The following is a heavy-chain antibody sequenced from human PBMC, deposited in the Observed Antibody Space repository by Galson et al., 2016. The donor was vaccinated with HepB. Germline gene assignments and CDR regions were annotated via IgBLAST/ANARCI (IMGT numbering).Heavy chain of an antibody. J-gene: IGHJ4*02. CDR3: ARDRDY. V-gene: IGHV3-53*01. Sequence: SLRLSCAASGFTISSNYVSWVRQAPGKGLEYISVTHPGGTANFADALKGRFIVSGDNSKNTLYRQMHSLRAEDTAGYYCARDRDYWGQGTLVTVSS. CDR2: THPGGTA. CDR1: GFTISSNY.